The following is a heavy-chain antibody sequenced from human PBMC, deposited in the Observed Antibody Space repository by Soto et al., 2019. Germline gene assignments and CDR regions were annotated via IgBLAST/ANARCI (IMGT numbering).Heavy chain of an antibody. CDR1: GYTFTSYG. CDR3: AGDGARGENYYYYGMDV. J-gene: IGHJ6*02. Sequence: QVQLVQSGAEVKKPGASVKVSCKASGYTFTSYGISWVRQAPGQGLEWMGWISAYNGNTNYAQKLQGRVTMTTDTSTSTAYMELRSLRSDDTAVYYCAGDGARGENYYYYGMDVWGQGTTGNVSS. CDR2: ISAYNGNT. V-gene: IGHV1-18*01. D-gene: IGHD3-16*01.